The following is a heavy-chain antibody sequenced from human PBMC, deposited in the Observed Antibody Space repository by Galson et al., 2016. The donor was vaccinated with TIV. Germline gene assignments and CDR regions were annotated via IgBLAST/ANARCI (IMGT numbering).Heavy chain of an antibody. J-gene: IGHJ6*02. V-gene: IGHV3-23*01. CDR2: ISGSGATT. D-gene: IGHD3-10*01. CDR3: AKVPSNGFSYYYGWDV. Sequence: SLRLSCAASGFTFSSHAMTWVRQAPGKGLECVSAISGSGATTHYADSVKGRFTISRDNSKNTLYVQMDSLRAEDTALYHCAKVPSNGFSYYYGWDVWGQGTTVTVS. CDR1: GFTFSSHA.